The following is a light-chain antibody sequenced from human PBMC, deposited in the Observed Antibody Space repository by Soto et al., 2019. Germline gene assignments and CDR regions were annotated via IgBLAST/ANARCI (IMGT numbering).Light chain of an antibody. V-gene: IGKV3-11*01. CDR1: QSISSY. J-gene: IGKJ4*01. CDR2: DAS. CDR3: QQRPNWPLT. Sequence: EIVLTQSPATLSLSPGERATLSCRASQSISSYLAWYQQKPGQAPRLLIYDASNRATGIPARFSGSGSGTDFTLTISSLEPEDIALYYCQQRPNWPLTFGGGTKVEIK.